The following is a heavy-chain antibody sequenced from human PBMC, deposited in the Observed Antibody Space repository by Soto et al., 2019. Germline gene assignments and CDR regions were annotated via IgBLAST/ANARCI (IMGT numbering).Heavy chain of an antibody. Sequence: EVQLVESGGGLVQPGGSLRLSCAASGFTFSSYWMHWVRQAPGKGLVWVSRINSDGSSTSYADSVKGRFTISRDNTKNTLYMQMNRLRAEDTAVYYCARELALWYGDYDAFDIWGQGTMVTVSS. CDR1: GFTFSSYW. V-gene: IGHV3-74*01. D-gene: IGHD4-17*01. J-gene: IGHJ3*02. CDR3: ARELALWYGDYDAFDI. CDR2: INSDGSST.